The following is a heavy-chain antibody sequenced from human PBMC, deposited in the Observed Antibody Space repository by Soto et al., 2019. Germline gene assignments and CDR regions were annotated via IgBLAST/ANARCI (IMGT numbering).Heavy chain of an antibody. D-gene: IGHD2-8*01. V-gene: IGHV3-30*18. J-gene: IGHJ4*02. CDR2: ISYEGSNK. CDR1: GFTFSSYG. CDR3: AKDRRGIMVYVTLDY. Sequence: QVQLVESGGGVVQPGRSLRLSCAASGFTFSSYGMHWVRQAPGKGLEWVAVISYEGSNKYYADSVKGRFTIPRDNAKNALYLQMTGLRAADTAVYYCAKDRRGIMVYVTLDYWGQGTLVTFSS.